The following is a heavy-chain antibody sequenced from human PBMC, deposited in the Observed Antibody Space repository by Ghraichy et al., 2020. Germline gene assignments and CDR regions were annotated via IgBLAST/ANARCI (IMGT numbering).Heavy chain of an antibody. Sequence: SQTLSLTCTVSGGSISGFYWSWIRQPPGKGLEWIGYVYYSGSTSYNPSLKSRVTISVDTSKNQFSLKLSSVTAADTAVYYCARRGSAAYPFDYSGQGTLVTVSS. D-gene: IGHD2-15*01. CDR3: ARRGSAAYPFDY. CDR1: GGSISGFY. CDR2: VYYSGST. J-gene: IGHJ4*02. V-gene: IGHV4-59*01.